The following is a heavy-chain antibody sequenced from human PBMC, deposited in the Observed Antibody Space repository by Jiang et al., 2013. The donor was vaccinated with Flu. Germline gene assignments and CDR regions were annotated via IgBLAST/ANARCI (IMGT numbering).Heavy chain of an antibody. J-gene: IGHJ4*02. CDR1: GYTFTSYG. Sequence: SGAEVKKPGASVKVSCKASGYTFTSYGISWVRQAPGQGLEWMGWISAYNGNTNYAQKLQGRVTMTTDTSTSTAYVELRSLRSDDTAVYYCARYDSSGYSXGALDYWGQGTLVTVSS. CDR3: ARYDSSGYSXGALDY. CDR2: ISAYNGNT. D-gene: IGHD3-22*01. V-gene: IGHV1-18*01.